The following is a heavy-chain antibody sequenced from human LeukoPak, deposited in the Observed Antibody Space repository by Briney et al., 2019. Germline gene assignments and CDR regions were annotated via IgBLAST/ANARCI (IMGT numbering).Heavy chain of an antibody. Sequence: PGGSLRLSCAASGFTFSIYAMSCVRQAPGKGLEWVSAISGSGGSTYYADSVKGRFTISRDNSKNTSYLHMNSLTAQDTAVYYCAKCWIQLWMDAFDIWGQGTMVTVSS. D-gene: IGHD5-18*01. CDR3: AKCWIQLWMDAFDI. V-gene: IGHV3-23*01. J-gene: IGHJ3*02. CDR2: ISGSGGST. CDR1: GFTFSIYA.